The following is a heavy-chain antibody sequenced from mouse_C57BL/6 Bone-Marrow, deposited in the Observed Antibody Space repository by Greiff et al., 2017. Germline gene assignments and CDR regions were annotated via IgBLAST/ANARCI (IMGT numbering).Heavy chain of an antibody. Sequence: VQLQQPGAELVKPGASVKMSCKASGYTFTSYWLTWVKQRPGQGLAWIGDIYPGSGSTNYNEKFKSKATLTVDTSSSTAYMQLSSLTSEDSAVYYCARSLYYGSSYVFYYCDYWGQGTTLTVSS. D-gene: IGHD1-1*01. CDR1: GYTFTSYW. J-gene: IGHJ2*01. CDR3: ARSLYYGSSYVFYYCDY. V-gene: IGHV1-55*01. CDR2: IYPGSGST.